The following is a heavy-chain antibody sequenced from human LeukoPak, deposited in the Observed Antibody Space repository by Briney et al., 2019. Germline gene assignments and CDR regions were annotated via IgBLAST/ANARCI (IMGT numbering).Heavy chain of an antibody. CDR3: ARVPYYYGSGSYYPYFDY. D-gene: IGHD3-10*01. CDR2: INSDGSST. V-gene: IGHV3-74*01. Sequence: GGSLRLSCAASGFTFSSYWMHWVRQAPGKGLVWVSRINSDGSSTSYADSVKGRFTISRDNAKNTLYLQMNSLRAGDTAVYYCARVPYYYGSGSYYPYFDYGGQGTLVTVSS. J-gene: IGHJ4*02. CDR1: GFTFSSYW.